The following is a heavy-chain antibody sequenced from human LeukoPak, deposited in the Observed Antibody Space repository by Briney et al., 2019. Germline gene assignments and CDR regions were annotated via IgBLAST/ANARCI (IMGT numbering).Heavy chain of an antibody. D-gene: IGHD3-3*02. V-gene: IGHV4-4*07. Sequence: SETLSLTCTVSGVSMNNDFWTWIRQPAGQGLEWVGRIYSGGTTNYNPSLKSRVSMSVDMSKNQFSLKLSSVTAADTAVYFCARNIRRGATYLDYWGQGILVTVSS. J-gene: IGHJ4*02. CDR2: IYSGGTT. CDR1: GVSMNNDF. CDR3: ARNIRRGATYLDY.